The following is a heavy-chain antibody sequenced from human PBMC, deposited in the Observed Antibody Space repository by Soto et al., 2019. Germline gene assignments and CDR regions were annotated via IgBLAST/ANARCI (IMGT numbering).Heavy chain of an antibody. V-gene: IGHV3-23*01. CDR2: LSGGGDTT. D-gene: IGHD3-10*01. J-gene: IGHJ4*02. CDR3: AKGRGGSGSLTPRVDF. Sequence: EVQLLESGGGLVQPGGSLRLSCAASGFTFNNYAMTWVRQAPGKGLEWVPALSGGGDTTSYADSVKGRFTVSRDGSKNTLYLQMSSLRAEDTALYYCAKGRGGSGSLTPRVDFWGQGTLVTVSS. CDR1: GFTFNNYA.